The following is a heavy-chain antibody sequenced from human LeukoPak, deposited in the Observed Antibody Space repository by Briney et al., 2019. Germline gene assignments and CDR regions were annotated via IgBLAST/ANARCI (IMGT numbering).Heavy chain of an antibody. CDR2: ISAYNGNT. J-gene: IGHJ4*02. D-gene: IGHD4-17*01. V-gene: IGHV1-18*01. Sequence: GASVKVSCKASGYTFTSYGIIWVRQAPGQGVEWMGWISAYNGNTKYAQKLHGRVTMTTDTSTSTAYMQLRSLTSDDTAVYYCARALYGEIDGYWGQGTLVTVSS. CDR3: ARALYGEIDGY. CDR1: GYTFTSYG.